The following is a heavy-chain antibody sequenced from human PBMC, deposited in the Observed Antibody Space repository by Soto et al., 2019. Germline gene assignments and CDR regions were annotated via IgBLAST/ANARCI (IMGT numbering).Heavy chain of an antibody. Sequence: SETLSLTCVVSGDSMTRGSYYWAWIRQPPGKGLEWIGSFYYTGSTNYNPSLKSRVTVSADTSNNHFSLRLTSVTAADTAVYYCARLLDFGNGYFPDPLEVCGQGTTDTVSA. CDR2: FYYTGST. CDR3: ARLLDFGNGYFPDPLEV. D-gene: IGHD3-3*01. J-gene: IGHJ6*01. CDR1: GDSMTRGSYY. V-gene: IGHV4-39*02.